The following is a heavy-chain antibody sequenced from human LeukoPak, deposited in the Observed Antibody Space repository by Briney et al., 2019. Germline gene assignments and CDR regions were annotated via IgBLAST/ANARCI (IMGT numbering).Heavy chain of an antibody. CDR3: ASGVIAGRNY. V-gene: IGHV3-48*03. CDR1: GFIFSNSE. D-gene: IGHD6-6*01. Sequence: GGSLRLSCAASGFIFSNSEMNWVRQAPGKGLEWVSCIRSSGSAIYYADSVKGRFTISRDDAKNSLYLQMSSLRAEDTAVYYCASGVIAGRNYWGQGTLVTVSS. CDR2: IRSSGSAI. J-gene: IGHJ4*02.